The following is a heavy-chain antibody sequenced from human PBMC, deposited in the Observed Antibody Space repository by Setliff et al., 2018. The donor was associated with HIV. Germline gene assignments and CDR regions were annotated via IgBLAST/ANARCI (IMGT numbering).Heavy chain of an antibody. Sequence: GSLRLSCAASGFTFSTYSMNWVRQAPGKGLEWISYINREETTEWYADSVKGRFIISRDNAKNSLYLQMSSLRAEDTAVYFCVRDINGAFDYWGQGILVTVSS. CDR3: VRDINGAFDY. D-gene: IGHD3-10*01. V-gene: IGHV3-48*01. CDR2: INREETTE. J-gene: IGHJ4*02. CDR1: GFTFSTYS.